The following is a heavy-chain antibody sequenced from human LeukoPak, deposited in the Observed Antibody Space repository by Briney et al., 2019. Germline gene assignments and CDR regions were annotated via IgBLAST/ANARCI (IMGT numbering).Heavy chain of an antibody. J-gene: IGHJ4*02. CDR3: ARAKQGQRYYCGSGSDY. V-gene: IGHV3-30-3*01. CDR1: GFTFSSYA. Sequence: GKSLRLSCAASGFTFSSYAMHWVRQAPGKGLEWVAVISYDGSNKYYANSVKGRFTISRDNSKNTLYLQMNSLRAEDTAVYYCARAKQGQRYYCGSGSDYWGQGTLVTVSS. D-gene: IGHD3-10*01. CDR2: ISYDGSNK.